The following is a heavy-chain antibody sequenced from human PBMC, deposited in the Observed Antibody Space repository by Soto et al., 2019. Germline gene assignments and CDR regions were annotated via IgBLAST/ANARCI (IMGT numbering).Heavy chain of an antibody. CDR2: IVPILGIA. D-gene: IGHD5-12*01. CDR1: GGTFSSYT. V-gene: IGHV1-69*02. J-gene: IGHJ4*02. Sequence: QVQLVQSGAEVKKPGSSVKVSCKASGGTFSSYTISWVRQAPGQGLEWMGRIVPILGIANYAQKFQGRVTITADKSTSTASMALSSLRSEDTAVYYCAKWGAGYHSGFDYWGQGTLFTVSS. CDR3: AKWGAGYHSGFDY.